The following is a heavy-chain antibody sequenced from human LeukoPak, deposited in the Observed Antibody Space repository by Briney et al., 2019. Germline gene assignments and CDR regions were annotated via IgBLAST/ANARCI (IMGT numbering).Heavy chain of an antibody. Sequence: SETLSLTCTVSGGSISSYYWSWIRQPPGKGLEWIGYIYYSGSTNYNPSLKSRVTISVDTSKNQFSLKLRSVTAADTAVYYCARLPGFRDAFDIWGQGTMVTVSS. V-gene: IGHV4-59*08. J-gene: IGHJ3*02. CDR3: ARLPGFRDAFDI. CDR1: GGSISSYY. CDR2: IYYSGST.